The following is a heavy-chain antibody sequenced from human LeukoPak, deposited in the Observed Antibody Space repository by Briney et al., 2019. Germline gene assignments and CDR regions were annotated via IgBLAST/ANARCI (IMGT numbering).Heavy chain of an antibody. CDR3: ARAIKNGMDV. J-gene: IGHJ6*02. CDR2: IYYSGST. V-gene: IGHV4-61*01. CDR1: GGSISSSSYY. Sequence: TTSETLSLTCTVSGGSISSSSYYWSWIRQPPAKGLERIGYIYYSGSTNYNPSLKSRVTISVDTSKNQFSLKLSSVTAADTAVYYCARAIKNGMDVWGQGTTVTVSS.